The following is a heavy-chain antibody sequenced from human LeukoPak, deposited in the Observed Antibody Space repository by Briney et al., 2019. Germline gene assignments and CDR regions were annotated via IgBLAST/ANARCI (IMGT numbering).Heavy chain of an antibody. D-gene: IGHD3-3*01. CDR2: IYYSGST. CDR3: ARSYYDFWSGPVDASDI. J-gene: IGHJ3*02. CDR1: GGSISSSSYY. V-gene: IGHV4-39*01. Sequence: SETLSLTCTVSGGSISSSSYYWGWIRQPPGKGLEWIGSIYYSGSTYYNPSLKSRVTISVDTSKNQFSLKLSSVTAADTAVYYCARSYYDFWSGPVDASDIWGQGTMVTVSS.